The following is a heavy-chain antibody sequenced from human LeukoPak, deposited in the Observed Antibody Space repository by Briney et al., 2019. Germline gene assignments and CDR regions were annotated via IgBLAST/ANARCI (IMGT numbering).Heavy chain of an antibody. Sequence: GGSLRPSCAASGFTFSSYAMSWVRQAPGKGLEWVSAISGSGGSTYYADSVKGRFTISRDNSKNTLYLQMNSLRAEDTAVYYCAKDKGFAGSGSYYDTAPSVWFDPWGQGTLVTVSS. V-gene: IGHV3-23*01. D-gene: IGHD3-10*01. CDR1: GFTFSSYA. CDR3: AKDKGFAGSGSYYDTAPSVWFDP. CDR2: ISGSGGST. J-gene: IGHJ5*02.